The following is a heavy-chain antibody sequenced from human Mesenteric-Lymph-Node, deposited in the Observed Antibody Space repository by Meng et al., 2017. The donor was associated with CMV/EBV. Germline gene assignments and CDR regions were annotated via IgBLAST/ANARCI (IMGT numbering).Heavy chain of an antibody. D-gene: IGHD2-21*02. V-gene: IGHV3-23*01. CDR2: TSGGGST. J-gene: IGHJ5*01. CDR1: GFTFATNA. CDR3: AKEDMYGDYDS. Sequence: GESLKISCVASGFTFATNAMAWVRQAPGKELEGVSVTSGGGSTYYAASVKGRFTISRDNSKNIIYLEMSSLRVDDTAVYYCAKEDMYGDYDSWGQGKLVTVSS.